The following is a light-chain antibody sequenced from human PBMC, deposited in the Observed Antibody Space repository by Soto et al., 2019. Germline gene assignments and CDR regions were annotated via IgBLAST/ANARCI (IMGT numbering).Light chain of an antibody. V-gene: IGKV3-20*01. CDR2: GAS. Sequence: ELVLTQSPGTLSLSPGERATLSCRASQSVTSDLAWYQQKPGQPPRLLIYGASNRATGIPDRFSGSGSRTDFSLSISGLEPEDFAVYYCQQYDTSPQTFGQGTKVDIK. CDR3: QQYDTSPQT. CDR1: QSVTSD. J-gene: IGKJ1*01.